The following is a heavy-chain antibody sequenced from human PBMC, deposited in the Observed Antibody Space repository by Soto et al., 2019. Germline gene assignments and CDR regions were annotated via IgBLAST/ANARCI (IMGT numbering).Heavy chain of an antibody. Sequence: QVQLVESGGGVVQPGRSLRLSCAASGFTFSSYAMHWVRQAPGKGLEWVAVISYDGSNKYYADSVKGRFTISRDNSKNMLDLQMNSLRAEGTAVYYCGRDHDGSRGYLDYLGQGTLVTVS. D-gene: IGHD3-22*01. V-gene: IGHV3-30-3*01. J-gene: IGHJ4*02. CDR3: GRDHDGSRGYLDY. CDR2: ISYDGSNK. CDR1: GFTFSSYA.